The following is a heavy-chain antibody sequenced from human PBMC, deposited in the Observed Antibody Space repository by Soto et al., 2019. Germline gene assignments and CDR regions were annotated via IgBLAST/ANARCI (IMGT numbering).Heavy chain of an antibody. D-gene: IGHD3-3*01. CDR3: AKGAGTSIFGYFDF. CDR2: ISWNSGNI. CDR1: GFIFEDYA. Sequence: DVHLVESGGGLVQPGRSLRLSCAASGFIFEDYAMHWVRQVPGKGLEWVSSISWNSGNIVYADSVKGRFTVSRDSANNSVYLQMNSLRTEDTALYFCAKGAGTSIFGYFDFCGQGTLVTVSS. V-gene: IGHV3-9*01. J-gene: IGHJ4*02.